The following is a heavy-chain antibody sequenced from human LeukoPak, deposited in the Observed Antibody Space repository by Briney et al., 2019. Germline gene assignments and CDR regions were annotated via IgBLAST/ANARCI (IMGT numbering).Heavy chain of an antibody. CDR2: IYSGGTI. CDR1: GFTASTYY. V-gene: IGHV3-53*01. J-gene: IGHJ2*01. D-gene: IGHD3-3*02. CDR3: ARVGDHFHWNLDL. Sequence: GGSLRLSCAASGFTASTYYMNWVRQAPGKGLEWVSIIYSGGTIYYADSVKGRFTISRDTSKNTLSLQMNSLRAEDTAVYFCARVGDHFHWNLDLWGRGTLVTVSS.